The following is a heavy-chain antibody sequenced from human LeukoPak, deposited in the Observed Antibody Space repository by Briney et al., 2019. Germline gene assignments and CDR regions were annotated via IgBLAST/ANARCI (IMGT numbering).Heavy chain of an antibody. CDR2: INHSITT. J-gene: IGHJ4*02. V-gene: IGHV4-34*01. CDR3: ARQLRYGTGRHKTLKRYFFDS. D-gene: IGHD3-10*01. Sequence: SETPSHTCAVYGESFSGYYWTWIPQSPGRGLELSGEINHSITTNYNPSLKSRVAVSVDTSKNQFSLTVNSVTAADTAVYYCARQLRYGTGRHKTLKRYFFDSWGQGTVVTVSS. CDR1: GESFSGYY.